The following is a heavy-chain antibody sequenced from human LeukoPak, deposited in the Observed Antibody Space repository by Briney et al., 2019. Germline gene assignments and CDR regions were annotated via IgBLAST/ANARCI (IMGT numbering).Heavy chain of an antibody. CDR1: GGSLSDYY. J-gene: IGHJ4*02. CDR3: ANGGPNYYSGY. Sequence: SETLSLTCAVYGGSLSDYYWSWFRQPPGKGLEWIGEINHRGSTNYNPSLKSRVTISQDTSKDQIFLKVTSVTAADTAVYYCANGGPNYYSGYWGEGSLVTVSS. D-gene: IGHD3-22*01. V-gene: IGHV4-34*01. CDR2: INHRGST.